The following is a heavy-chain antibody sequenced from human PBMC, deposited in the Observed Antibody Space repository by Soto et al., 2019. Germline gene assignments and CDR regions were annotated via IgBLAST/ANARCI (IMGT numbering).Heavy chain of an antibody. CDR3: ARHIGTYCTNGVCRSHDAFDI. Sequence: GESLKISCKGSGYSFTSYWISWVRQMPGKGLEWMGRIDPSDSYTNYSPSFQGHVTISADKSISTAYLQWSSLKASDTAMYYCARHIGTYCTNGVCRSHDAFDIWGQGTRVTVS. V-gene: IGHV5-10-1*01. J-gene: IGHJ3*02. CDR2: IDPSDSYT. D-gene: IGHD2-8*01. CDR1: GYSFTSYW.